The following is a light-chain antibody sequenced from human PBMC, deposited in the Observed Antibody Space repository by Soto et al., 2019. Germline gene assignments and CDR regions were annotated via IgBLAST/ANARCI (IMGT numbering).Light chain of an antibody. CDR2: RDN. Sequence: QSVLTQPPSASGTPGHRGTISCSGSFSNVGNNYVFWYQKFPRTAPKLLIHRDNQRPSGVPDRFAGSKSSTSASLAISGLRSEDEDDYYCAAWDDSLSGFYVFGTGTKLTVL. CDR3: AAWDDSLSGFYV. J-gene: IGLJ1*01. V-gene: IGLV1-47*01. CDR1: FSNVGNNY.